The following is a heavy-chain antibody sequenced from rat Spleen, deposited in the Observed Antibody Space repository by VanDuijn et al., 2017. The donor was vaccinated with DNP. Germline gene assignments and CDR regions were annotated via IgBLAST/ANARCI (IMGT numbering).Heavy chain of an antibody. Sequence: QVQLQQSGAELAKPGSSVKISCKASGYTFTTYYISWIKQTTGQGLEYIGYINTGSGGTNYNERFKGKATLTVDKSSSTAFMQLSSLTPDDSAVYYCARSSDGYYHYYAMDAWGQGTSVTVSS. CDR1: GYTFTTYY. CDR3: ARSSDGYYHYYAMDA. V-gene: IGHV1-43*01. D-gene: IGHD1-12*03. CDR2: INTGSGGT. J-gene: IGHJ4*01.